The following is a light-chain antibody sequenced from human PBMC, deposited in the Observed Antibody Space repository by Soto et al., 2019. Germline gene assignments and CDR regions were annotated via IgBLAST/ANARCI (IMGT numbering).Light chain of an antibody. J-gene: IGKJ4*01. CDR1: QSLLHSNGYNY. CDR2: LGS. Sequence: DIVMTQSPLSLPVTSGEPASISCRSSQSLLHSNGYNYLDWYLQKPGQSPQLLIYLGSNRASGVPDRFSGSASGTDFTLKISRVEAEDVGVYYCMQALQTPLTFGGGTKVEIK. CDR3: MQALQTPLT. V-gene: IGKV2-28*01.